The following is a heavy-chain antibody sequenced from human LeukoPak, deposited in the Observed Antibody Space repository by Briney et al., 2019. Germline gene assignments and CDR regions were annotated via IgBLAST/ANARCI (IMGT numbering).Heavy chain of an antibody. V-gene: IGHV4-61*01. J-gene: IGHJ4*02. CDR3: ARDGRSRGSQNFDY. CDR1: GGSFSSGSYY. Sequence: PSETLSLTCTVSGGSFSSGSYYWSWIRQPPGKGLEWIGYIYYSGSTNYNPSLKSRVTISVDTSKNQFSLKLSSVTAADTAVYYCARDGRSRGSQNFDYWGQGTLVTVSS. CDR2: IYYSGST. D-gene: IGHD2-2*01.